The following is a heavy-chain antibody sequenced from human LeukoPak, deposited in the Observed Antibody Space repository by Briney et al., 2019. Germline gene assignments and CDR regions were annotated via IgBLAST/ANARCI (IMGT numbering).Heavy chain of an antibody. CDR1: GFSFSSFG. J-gene: IGHJ6*02. CDR3: ARAMTAAGSPLDYYYYGMDV. V-gene: IGHV3-33*01. Sequence: GGSLRLSCAASGFSFSSFGMHWVRQAPGTGLEWVAIIWDDGSNEYYADFVKGRFTVSRDNSKNTLYLQMRSLRAEDTAVYYCARAMTAAGSPLDYYYYGMDVWGQGTTVTVSS. CDR2: IWDDGSNE. D-gene: IGHD6-13*01.